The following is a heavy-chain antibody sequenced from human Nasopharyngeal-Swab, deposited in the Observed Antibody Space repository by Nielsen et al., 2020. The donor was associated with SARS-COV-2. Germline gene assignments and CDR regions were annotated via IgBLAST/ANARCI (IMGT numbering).Heavy chain of an antibody. J-gene: IGHJ4*02. V-gene: IGHV3-64D*06. CDR2: ISSNGGST. Sequence: GESLKISCSASGFTFSSYAMHWVRQAPGKGLEYVSAISSNGGSTYYADFVKGRFTISRDNSKNTLYLQMSSLRAEDTAVYYCVKDSSSWLDYFDYWGQGTLVTVSS. D-gene: IGHD6-13*01. CDR1: GFTFSSYA. CDR3: VKDSSSWLDYFDY.